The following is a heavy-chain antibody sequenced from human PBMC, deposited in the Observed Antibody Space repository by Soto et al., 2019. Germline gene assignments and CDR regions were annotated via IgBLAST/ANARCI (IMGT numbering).Heavy chain of an antibody. CDR3: ARRAVAGYYGMDV. Sequence: PSETLSLTCTVSGGSISSYYWSWIRQPPGKGLEWIGYIYYSGSTNYNPSLKSRVTISVDTSKNQFSLKLSSVTAADTAVYYCARRAVAGYYGMDVWGQGTTVTVSS. CDR2: IYYSGST. J-gene: IGHJ6*02. V-gene: IGHV4-59*08. CDR1: GGSISSYY. D-gene: IGHD6-19*01.